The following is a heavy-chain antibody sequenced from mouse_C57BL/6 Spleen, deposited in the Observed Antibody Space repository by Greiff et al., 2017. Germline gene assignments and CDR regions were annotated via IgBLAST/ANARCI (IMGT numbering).Heavy chain of an antibody. CDR3: ARGGNYVGY. CDR2: IDPSDSYT. Sequence: QVQLQQPGAELVMPGASVKLSCKASGYTFTSYWMHWVKQRPGQGLEWIGEIDPSDSYTNYNQKFKGKSTLTVDKSSSTAYMQLSSLTSEDSAVYYCARGGNYVGYWGQDTTLTVSS. CDR1: GYTFTSYW. J-gene: IGHJ2*01. V-gene: IGHV1-69*01.